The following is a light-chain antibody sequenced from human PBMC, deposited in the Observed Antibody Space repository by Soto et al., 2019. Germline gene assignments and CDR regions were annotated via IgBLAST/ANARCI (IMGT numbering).Light chain of an antibody. CDR2: DVN. V-gene: IGLV2-14*01. J-gene: IGLJ1*01. CDR3: SSYTSRSTRV. Sequence: QSALTQPASVSGSPGQSITISCTGTSSDVGGYNYVSWYQQHPGKAPKLMIYDVNNRPSGVSNRFSGSKSGNTASLTISGLQAEDEADYYCSSYTSRSTRVFGTGTKLTVL. CDR1: SSDVGGYNY.